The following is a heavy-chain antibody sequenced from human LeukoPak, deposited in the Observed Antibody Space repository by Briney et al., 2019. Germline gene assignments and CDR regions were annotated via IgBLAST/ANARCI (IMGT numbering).Heavy chain of an antibody. V-gene: IGHV3-74*01. CDR1: GFTFSSYW. CDR3: ARGRGSGLTTVDFDY. CDR2: INSDGSST. D-gene: IGHD6-19*01. Sequence: PGGSLRLSCAASGFTFSSYWMHWVRQAPVKGLVWVSRINSDGSSTSYADSVKGRFTISRDNAKNTLYLQMNSLRAEDTAVYYCARGRGSGLTTVDFDYWGQGTLVTVSS. J-gene: IGHJ4*02.